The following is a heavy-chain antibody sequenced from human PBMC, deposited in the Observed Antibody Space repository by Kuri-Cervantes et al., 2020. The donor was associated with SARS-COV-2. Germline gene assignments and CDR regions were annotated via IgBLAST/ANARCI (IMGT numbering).Heavy chain of an antibody. CDR1: GFTFSSYW. CDR3: AKSSSWYFDY. J-gene: IGHJ4*02. Sequence: GESLKTSCAASGFTFSSYWMSWVRQAPGKGLEWVANIKQDGSEKYYVDSVKGRFTISRDNSKNTLYLQMNSLRAEDTAVYYCAKSSSWYFDYWGQGTLVTVSS. D-gene: IGHD6-13*01. V-gene: IGHV3-7*03. CDR2: IKQDGSEK.